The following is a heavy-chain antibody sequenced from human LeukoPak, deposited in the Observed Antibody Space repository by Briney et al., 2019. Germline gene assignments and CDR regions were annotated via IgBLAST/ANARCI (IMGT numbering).Heavy chain of an antibody. CDR1: GGTFSSYA. Sequence: ASVKVSCKASGGTFSSYAICWVRQAPGQGLEWMGRIVPILGIANYAQKFQGRVTITADKSTSTAYMELSSLRSEDTAVYYCARESYDILTGYYVHYDYWGQGTLVTVSS. D-gene: IGHD3-9*01. CDR2: IVPILGIA. CDR3: ARESYDILTGYYVHYDY. J-gene: IGHJ4*02. V-gene: IGHV1-69*04.